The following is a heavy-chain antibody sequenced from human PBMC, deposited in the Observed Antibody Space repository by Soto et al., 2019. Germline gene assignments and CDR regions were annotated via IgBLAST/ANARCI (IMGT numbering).Heavy chain of an antibody. J-gene: IGHJ6*02. D-gene: IGHD1-26*01. Sequence: GGSLRLSCAASGFTISSNYMSWVRQAPGKGLEWVSVIYSGGSTYYADSVKGRFTISRDNSKNTLYLQMNSLRAEDTAVYYCASMYSGSSTNYYYYYGMDVWGQGTTVTVSS. V-gene: IGHV3-53*01. CDR3: ASMYSGSSTNYYYYYGMDV. CDR1: GFTISSNY. CDR2: IYSGGST.